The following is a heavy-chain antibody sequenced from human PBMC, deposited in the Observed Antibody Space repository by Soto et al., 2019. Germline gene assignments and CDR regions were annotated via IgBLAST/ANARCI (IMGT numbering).Heavy chain of an antibody. CDR3: ASNYLYYYGSGNTNYYGMDV. J-gene: IGHJ6*02. CDR1: GYTFTSYG. CDR2: ISGYNGNT. Sequence: QVQLVQSGAEVKKPGASVKVSCKASGYTFTSYGISWVRQAPGQGLEWMGWISGYNGNTNYAQKLQGRVIMTTDTSTSTAYMELRSLRSDDTAVYYCASNYLYYYGSGNTNYYGMDVWGQGTTVTVSS. V-gene: IGHV1-18*01. D-gene: IGHD3-10*01.